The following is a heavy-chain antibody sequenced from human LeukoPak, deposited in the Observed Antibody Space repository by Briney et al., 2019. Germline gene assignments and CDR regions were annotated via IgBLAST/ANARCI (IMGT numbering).Heavy chain of an antibody. CDR2: IKSKTAGGTT. J-gene: IGHJ4*02. CDR3: TTDASPYCSNGKCNSGGSFDY. V-gene: IGHV3-15*01. D-gene: IGHD2-8*01. CDR1: GFTFSDAW. Sequence: PGGSLRLSCAASGFTFSDAWMSWVRQAPGKGLEWVGRIKSKTAGGTTDYAAPVKGRFTISRDDSQNTLYLQMNSLQTEDTAVYYCTTDASPYCSNGKCNSGGSFDYWGQGTLVTVSS.